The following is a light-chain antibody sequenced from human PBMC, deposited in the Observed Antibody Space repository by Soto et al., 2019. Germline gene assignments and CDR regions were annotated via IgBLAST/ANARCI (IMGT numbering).Light chain of an antibody. Sequence: IRMTQSPSILSASVCYRVTLTCLASQRIGSWLAWYQQKPWKAPNLLIYDASTLESGVPSRFSGSGSGTDFTLTITSLHPDDFANHHRQHHKSYPALGHGTXVDSK. CDR2: DAS. V-gene: IGKV1-5*01. CDR3: QHHKSYPA. J-gene: IGKJ1*01. CDR1: QRIGSW.